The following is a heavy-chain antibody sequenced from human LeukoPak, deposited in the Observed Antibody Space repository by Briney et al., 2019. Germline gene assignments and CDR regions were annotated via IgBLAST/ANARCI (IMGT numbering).Heavy chain of an antibody. J-gene: IGHJ4*02. D-gene: IGHD4-17*01. CDR3: ARSDHDYGDLYYLDY. V-gene: IGHV1-69*13. Sequence: SVKVSCKASGGTFSSYAISWVRQAPGQGLEWMGGIIPIFGTANYAQKFQGRVTITADESTSTAYMELSSLRSEDTAVYYCARSDHDYGDLYYLDYWGQGTLVTVSS. CDR1: GGTFSSYA. CDR2: IIPIFGTA.